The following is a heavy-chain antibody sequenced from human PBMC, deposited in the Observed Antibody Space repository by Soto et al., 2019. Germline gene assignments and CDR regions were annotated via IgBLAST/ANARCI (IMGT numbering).Heavy chain of an antibody. CDR3: ARDLHVVPAAISFYLDYYYYGMDV. D-gene: IGHD2-2*01. CDR1: GYTFTIYY. CDR2: INPSGGST. J-gene: IGHJ6*02. V-gene: IGHV1-46*01. Sequence: GASVKVSCKASGYTFTIYYMHWVRQAPGQGLEWMGIINPSGGSTSYAQKFQGRVTMTRDTSTSTVYMELSSLRSEDTAVYYCARDLHVVPAAISFYLDYYYYGMDVWGQGTTVTVSS.